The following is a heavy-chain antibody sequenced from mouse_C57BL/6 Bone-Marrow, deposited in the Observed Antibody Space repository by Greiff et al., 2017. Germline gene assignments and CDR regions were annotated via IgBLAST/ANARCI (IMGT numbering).Heavy chain of an antibody. D-gene: IGHD1-1*01. CDR2: VYPYTGGT. Sequence: EVQLQQSGPVLVKPGPSVKISCKASGFTFTDYYMHWVKQSHGKSLEWIGLVYPYTGGTSYNQKFKGKATLTVETSSSTAYRELNSLTSEDSAVYYCATDSYYGLEGFAYWGQGTLVTVSA. J-gene: IGHJ3*01. CDR3: ATDSYYGLEGFAY. V-gene: IGHV1-36*01. CDR1: GFTFTDYY.